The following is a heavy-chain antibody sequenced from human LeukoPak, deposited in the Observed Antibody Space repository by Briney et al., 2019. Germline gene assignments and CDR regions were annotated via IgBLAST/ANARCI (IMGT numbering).Heavy chain of an antibody. D-gene: IGHD6-13*01. CDR3: ARVIIAAAGTVYFDY. CDR2: IIPIFGTA. J-gene: IGHJ4*02. Sequence: GASVTVSCKASGGTFSSYAISWVRQAPGQGLEWMGGIIPIFGTANYARKFQGRVTITADESTSTAYMELSSLRSEDTAVYYCARVIIAAAGTVYFDYWGQGTLVTVSS. CDR1: GGTFSSYA. V-gene: IGHV1-69*01.